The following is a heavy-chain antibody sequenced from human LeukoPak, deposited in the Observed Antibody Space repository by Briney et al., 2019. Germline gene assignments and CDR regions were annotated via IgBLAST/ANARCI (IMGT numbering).Heavy chain of an antibody. CDR1: GFTFSSSA. Sequence: PGGSLRLSCAASGFTFSSSAMSWVRQAPGKGLEWVSAISGYGGNTYYADSVKGRFTISRDNSKNTLYMQMNSLGAEDTAVYFCASQKENFYDSSGNKWGQGTLVTVSS. CDR2: ISGYGGNT. V-gene: IGHV3-23*01. D-gene: IGHD3-22*01. J-gene: IGHJ4*02. CDR3: ASQKENFYDSSGNK.